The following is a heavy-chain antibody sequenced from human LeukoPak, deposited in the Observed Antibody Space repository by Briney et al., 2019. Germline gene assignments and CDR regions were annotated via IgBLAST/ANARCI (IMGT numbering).Heavy chain of an antibody. CDR2: INPNSGGT. V-gene: IGHV1-2*02. D-gene: IGHD3-10*01. CDR1: GYTFTGYY. Sequence: GASVKVSCKASGYTFTGYYMHWVRQAPGQGLEWMGWINPNSGGTNYAQKFQGRVTMTRDTSISTAYMELSRLRSDDTAVYYCAREPFGPNENYFDYWGQGTLVTVSS. CDR3: AREPFGPNENYFDY. J-gene: IGHJ4*02.